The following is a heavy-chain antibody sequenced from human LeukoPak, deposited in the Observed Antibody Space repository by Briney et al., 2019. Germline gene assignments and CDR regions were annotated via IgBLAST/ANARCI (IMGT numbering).Heavy chain of an antibody. CDR3: ARGAWTSSFDY. CDR1: GYTFTSYD. Sequence: ASVKVSCKASGYTFTSYDVNWVRQATGQGLEWMGWVNPNSGNTAYAQNFQGRVTMTRDTSINTAYMELSSLRSEDTAVYHCARGAWTSSFDYWGQGTLVTVSS. D-gene: IGHD6-6*01. J-gene: IGHJ4*02. CDR2: VNPNSGNT. V-gene: IGHV1-8*01.